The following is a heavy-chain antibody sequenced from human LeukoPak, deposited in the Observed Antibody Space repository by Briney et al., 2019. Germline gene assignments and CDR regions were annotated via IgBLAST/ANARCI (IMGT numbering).Heavy chain of an antibody. CDR1: GFTFSDYA. V-gene: IGHV3-23*01. CDR3: AKRGDSGYDYGERPFDY. Sequence: QPGGSLRLSCAASGFTFSDYAISWVRQAPGKCLEWVSAISTNGGSTYYAASVKGRFTISRDNSKNTLYLQMNSLRADDTAVYYCAKRGDSGYDYGERPFDYWGQGTLVTVSS. J-gene: IGHJ4*02. CDR2: ISTNGGST. D-gene: IGHD5-12*01.